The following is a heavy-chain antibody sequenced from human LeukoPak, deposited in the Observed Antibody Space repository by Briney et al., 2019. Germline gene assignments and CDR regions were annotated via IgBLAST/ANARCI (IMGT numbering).Heavy chain of an antibody. J-gene: IGHJ3*02. D-gene: IGHD3-9*01. V-gene: IGHV3-23*01. CDR3: AKDILVNYDILTGYPSAFDI. Sequence: GGSLRVSCAASGFTFSSYAMSWVRQAPGKGLEWVSAISGSGGSTYYADSVKGRFTISRDNSKNTLYLQMNSLRAEDTAVYYCAKDILVNYDILTGYPSAFDIWGQGTMVTVSS. CDR2: ISGSGGST. CDR1: GFTFSSYA.